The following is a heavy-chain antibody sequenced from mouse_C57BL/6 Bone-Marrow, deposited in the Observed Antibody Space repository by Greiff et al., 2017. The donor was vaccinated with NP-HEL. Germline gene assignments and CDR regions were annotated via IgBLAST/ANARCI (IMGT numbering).Heavy chain of an antibody. V-gene: IGHV1-81*01. Sequence: QVQLQQSGAELARPGASVKLSCKASGYTFTSYGISWVKQRPGQGLEWIGEIYPRSGNTYYNEKFKGKATLTADKSSSTAYMELRSLTSEDSAVYVCARYWSYYDMEYWGRGTSVPVSS. D-gene: IGHD4-1*01. J-gene: IGHJ4*01. CDR1: GYTFTSYG. CDR3: ARYWSYYDMEY. CDR2: IYPRSGNT.